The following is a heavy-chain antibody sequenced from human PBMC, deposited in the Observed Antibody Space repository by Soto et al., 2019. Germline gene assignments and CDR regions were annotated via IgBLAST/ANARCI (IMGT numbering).Heavy chain of an antibody. V-gene: IGHV3-30*18. Sequence: VGSLRLSCASSVCTFSSYGMHCVRHSPGKWLEWVAVISYDGSNKYYADSVKGRFTISRDNSKNTLYLQMNSLRAEDTAVYYCAKAPVGAVAGSFSSVPYYSYYYGMDLGGQGTKV. CDR1: VCTFSSYG. D-gene: IGHD6-19*01. CDR3: AKAPVGAVAGSFSSVPYYSYYYGMDL. J-gene: IGHJ6*02. CDR2: ISYDGSNK.